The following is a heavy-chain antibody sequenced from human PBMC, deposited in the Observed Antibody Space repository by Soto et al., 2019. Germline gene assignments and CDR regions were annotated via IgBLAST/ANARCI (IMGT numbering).Heavy chain of an antibody. CDR3: AKDILTGYSNWHFDL. Sequence: EVQLVESGGGLVQPGRSLRLSCAASGFTFDEYAMHWVRQVPGKGLEWVSGLSWNSGNIGYADSVKGRFTISRDNAKNSLYLQMNSLRAEDTALYYCAKDILTGYSNWHFDLWGRGTLVTVSS. V-gene: IGHV3-9*01. D-gene: IGHD3-9*01. CDR2: LSWNSGNI. J-gene: IGHJ2*01. CDR1: GFTFDEYA.